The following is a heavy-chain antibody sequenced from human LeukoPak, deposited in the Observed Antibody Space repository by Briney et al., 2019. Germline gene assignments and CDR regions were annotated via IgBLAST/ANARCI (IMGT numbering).Heavy chain of an antibody. CDR2: ISGSGGST. J-gene: IGHJ6*02. CDR3: AKTYYDILTGYGYYGMDV. CDR1: GFTFSSYA. D-gene: IGHD3-9*01. V-gene: IGHV3-23*01. Sequence: GGSLRLSCAASGFTFSSYAMSWVSHAPGKGPELVLAISGSGGSTYYADSVKGRFTISRDNSKNTLYLQMNSLRAEDTAVYYCAKTYYDILTGYGYYGMDVWGQGTTVTVSS.